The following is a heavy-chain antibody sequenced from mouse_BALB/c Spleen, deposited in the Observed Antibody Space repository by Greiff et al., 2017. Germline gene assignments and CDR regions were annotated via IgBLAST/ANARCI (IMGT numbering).Heavy chain of an antibody. Sequence: EVMLVESGGGLVKPGGSLKLSCAASGFAFSSYDMSWVRQTPEKRLEWVAYISSGGGSTYYPDTVKGRFTISRDNAKNTLYLQMSSLKSEDTAMYYCARHEVTTRWTWFAYWGQGTLVTVSA. J-gene: IGHJ3*01. V-gene: IGHV5-12-1*01. D-gene: IGHD2-1*01. CDR2: ISSGGGST. CDR1: GFAFSSYD. CDR3: ARHEVTTRWTWFAY.